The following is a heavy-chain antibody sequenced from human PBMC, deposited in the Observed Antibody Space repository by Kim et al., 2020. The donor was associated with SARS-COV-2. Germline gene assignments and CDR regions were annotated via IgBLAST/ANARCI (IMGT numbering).Heavy chain of an antibody. CDR2: ISYDGSNK. D-gene: IGHD1-26*01. CDR1: GFTFSSYG. Sequence: LSLTCAASGFTFSSYGMHWVRQAPGKGLEWVAVISYDGSNKYYADSVKGRFTISRDNSKNTLYLQMNSLRAEDTAVYYCANLVGATFGTPGFDYWGQGTLVTVSS. J-gene: IGHJ4*02. CDR3: ANLVGATFGTPGFDY. V-gene: IGHV3-30*18.